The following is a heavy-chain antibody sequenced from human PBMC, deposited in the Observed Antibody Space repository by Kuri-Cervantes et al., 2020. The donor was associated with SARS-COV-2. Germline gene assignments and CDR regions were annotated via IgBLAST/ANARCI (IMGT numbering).Heavy chain of an antibody. CDR3: GREWNVVVPAAIGY. CDR1: GFTFSSYW. J-gene: IGHJ4*02. Sequence: GESLKISCAASGFTFSSYWMRWVRQAPGKGLVLVSRINSDGSSTSYPDSVKGRFTIFRDNAKNTLYLQMNSLGAEDTAVYYCGREWNVVVPAAIGYLGQGTLVTVSS. V-gene: IGHV3-74*01. CDR2: INSDGSST. D-gene: IGHD2-2*02.